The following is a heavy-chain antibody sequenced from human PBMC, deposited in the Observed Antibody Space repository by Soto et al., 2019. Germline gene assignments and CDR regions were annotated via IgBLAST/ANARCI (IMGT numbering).Heavy chain of an antibody. D-gene: IGHD3-10*01. Sequence: GGSLRLSCAASGFTFSDYGMHWVRQAPGKGLEWVAVVWYDGSNKYYADSVKGRFTISRDNSKNTLYLQMNSLRAEDTAVYYCSRDPSWTFHPRDFDYWCVGT. CDR3: SRDPSWTFHPRDFDY. V-gene: IGHV3-33*01. CDR1: GFTFSDYG. CDR2: VWYDGSNK. J-gene: IGHJ4*02.